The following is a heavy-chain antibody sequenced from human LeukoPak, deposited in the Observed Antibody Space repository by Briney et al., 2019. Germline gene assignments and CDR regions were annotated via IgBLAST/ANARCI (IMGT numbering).Heavy chain of an antibody. V-gene: IGHV4-61*02. CDR3: AGTTVTGYYFDY. J-gene: IGHJ4*02. CDR2: IYTSGST. D-gene: IGHD4-11*01. CDR1: GGSISSGSYY. Sequence: SQTLSLTCTVSGGSISSGSYYWSWIRQPAGTGLEWIGRIYTSGSTNYNPSLKSRVTISVDTSKNQFSLKLSSVTAADTAVYYCAGTTVTGYYFDYWGQGTLVTVSS.